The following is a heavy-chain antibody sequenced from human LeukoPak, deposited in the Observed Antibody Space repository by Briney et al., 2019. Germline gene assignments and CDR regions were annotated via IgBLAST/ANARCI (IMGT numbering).Heavy chain of an antibody. J-gene: IGHJ4*02. Sequence: GASVKVSCKASDYTFTRYGISWVRQAPGQGLEWMGWISADNGNTNYAQKLQGRVTMTTDTSTSTADMELRSLRSDDTAVYYCARVAFGYCSGGSCLLPSFDYWGQGALVTVSS. CDR1: DYTFTRYG. CDR2: ISADNGNT. V-gene: IGHV1-18*01. D-gene: IGHD2-15*01. CDR3: ARVAFGYCSGGSCLLPSFDY.